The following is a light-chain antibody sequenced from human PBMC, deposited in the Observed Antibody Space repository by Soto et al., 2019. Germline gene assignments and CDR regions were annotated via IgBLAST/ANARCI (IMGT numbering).Light chain of an antibody. J-gene: IGLJ2*01. CDR2: EVS. V-gene: IGLV2-8*01. CDR3: SSFAGNNNLV. CDR1: SSDVGGYKY. Sequence: QSALTQHPSASGSPGQSVTISCTGTSSDVGGYKYVSWYQQHPGKAPKLMISEVSKRPSGVPDRFSGSKSGNTASLTVSGLQAEDEADYYCSSFAGNNNLVFGGGTKLTVL.